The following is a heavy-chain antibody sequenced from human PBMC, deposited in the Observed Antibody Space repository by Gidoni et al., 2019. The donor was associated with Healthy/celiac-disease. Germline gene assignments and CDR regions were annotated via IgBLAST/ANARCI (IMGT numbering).Heavy chain of an antibody. Sequence: QVQLVESGGGVVQPGRSLRLSCAASGFTFSSYGMHWVRQAPGKGLEWVAVISYDGSNKYYADSVKGRFTISRDNSKNTLYLQMNSLRAEDTAVYYCAKSSVYSSSSPYLDYWGQGTLVTVSS. J-gene: IGHJ4*02. CDR3: AKSSVYSSSSPYLDY. CDR1: GFTFSSYG. V-gene: IGHV3-30*18. CDR2: ISYDGSNK. D-gene: IGHD6-6*01.